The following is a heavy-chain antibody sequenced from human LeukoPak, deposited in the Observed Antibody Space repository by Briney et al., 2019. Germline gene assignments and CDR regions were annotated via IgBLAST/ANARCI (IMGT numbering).Heavy chain of an antibody. V-gene: IGHV4-34*01. D-gene: IGHD3-3*01. CDR3: ARSLRSRIRFFDY. J-gene: IGHJ4*02. Sequence: PSETLSLTCAVYGGSFSGYYWSWIRQPPGKGLEWIGEINHSGSTNYNPSLKSRVTISVDTSKNQFFLKLSSVTAADTAVYYCARSLRSRIRFFDYWGQGTLVTVSS. CDR1: GGSFSGYY. CDR2: INHSGST.